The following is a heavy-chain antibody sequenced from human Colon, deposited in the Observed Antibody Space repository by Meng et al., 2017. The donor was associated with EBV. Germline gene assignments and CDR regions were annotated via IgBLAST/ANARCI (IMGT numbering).Heavy chain of an antibody. CDR2: IYHSGST. CDR1: GGSISRFYW. V-gene: IGHV4-4*02. CDR3: ARGGYYSFDY. J-gene: IGHJ4*02. D-gene: IGHD5-18*01. Sequence: QWQESGPVRVKPSEALPRTGGLAGGSISRFYWWSWVRQSPGKGLEWIGEIYHSGSTNYNPSLKSRVTISVDKSKNQFSLKLTSVTAADTAVYYCARGGYYSFDYWGQRTLVTVSS.